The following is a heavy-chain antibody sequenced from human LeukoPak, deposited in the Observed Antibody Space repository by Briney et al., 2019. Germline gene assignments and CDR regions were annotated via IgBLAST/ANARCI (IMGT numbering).Heavy chain of an antibody. V-gene: IGHV1-8*02. Sequence: ASVKVSCKASGYTFTNYDINWVRQATGQGLEWMGWLNPNSGNTGYAQKFQGRVTMTRNTSISTAYMELSSLRSEDTAVYYCARDYGSGQGVDYWGQGTLVTVSS. CDR1: GYTFTNYD. CDR2: LNPNSGNT. J-gene: IGHJ4*02. D-gene: IGHD3-10*01. CDR3: ARDYGSGQGVDY.